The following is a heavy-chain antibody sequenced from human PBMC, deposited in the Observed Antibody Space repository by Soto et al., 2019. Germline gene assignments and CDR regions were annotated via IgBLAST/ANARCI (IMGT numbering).Heavy chain of an antibody. Sequence: QVQLQESGPGLVKPSETLSLTCTVSGGSISSYYWSWIRQPPGKGLEWIGYIYYSGSTNYNPSLKSRVTISVDTSKNQFSLKLSSVTAADTAVYYWARPALYCGGDCYEDYWGQGTLVTVSS. D-gene: IGHD2-21*02. CDR1: GGSISSYY. J-gene: IGHJ4*02. CDR3: ARPALYCGGDCYEDY. V-gene: IGHV4-59*08. CDR2: IYYSGST.